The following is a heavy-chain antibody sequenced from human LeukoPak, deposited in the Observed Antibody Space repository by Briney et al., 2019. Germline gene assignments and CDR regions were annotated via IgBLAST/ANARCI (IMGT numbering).Heavy chain of an antibody. V-gene: IGHV4-39*01. Sequence: PSETLSLTCTVAGGSISSTDYHWGWIRQPPGKGLEWIGSIYYTGTTYYNPSLKSRLIISVDTSRNQFSLTLNSVTAADTAVYYCAAKYSSSPGYWGQGTLVTVSS. CDR1: GGSISSTDYH. D-gene: IGHD6-6*01. CDR2: IYYTGTT. J-gene: IGHJ4*02. CDR3: AAKYSSSPGY.